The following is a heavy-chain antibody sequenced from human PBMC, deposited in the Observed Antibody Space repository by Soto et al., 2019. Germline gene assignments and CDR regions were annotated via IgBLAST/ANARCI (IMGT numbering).Heavy chain of an antibody. J-gene: IGHJ5*02. Sequence: SETLSLTCTVSGGSISSGGYYWSWIRQHPGKGLEWIGYIYYSGSTYYNPSLKSRVTISVDTSKNQFSLKLSSVTAADTAVYYCAREVEGYCSGGSCHNWFDPWGQGTLVTVSS. V-gene: IGHV4-31*03. D-gene: IGHD2-15*01. CDR1: GGSISSGGYY. CDR3: AREVEGYCSGGSCHNWFDP. CDR2: IYYSGST.